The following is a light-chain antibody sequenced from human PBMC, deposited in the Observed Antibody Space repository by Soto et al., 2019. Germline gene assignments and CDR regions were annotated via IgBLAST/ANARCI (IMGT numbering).Light chain of an antibody. Sequence: DIQMTQSPSALSASAGDRVNITCRASQNIKKYLNWYRQKPGKAPDLLIYTASSLQVGFPSRFSGSGSGTDFSLTITSLQPEDSAIYFCQQSFSAPLTFGGGTKVEIK. CDR1: QNIKKY. CDR3: QQSFSAPLT. V-gene: IGKV1-39*01. CDR2: TAS. J-gene: IGKJ4*01.